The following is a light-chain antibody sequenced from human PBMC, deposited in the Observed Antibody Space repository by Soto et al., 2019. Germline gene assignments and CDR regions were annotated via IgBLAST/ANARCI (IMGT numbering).Light chain of an antibody. CDR3: CSYAGGTTWV. V-gene: IGLV2-23*01. Sequence: QSALTQPAFMSGSPGQSITISCTGSSNDFGSRNFVSWYQQRPNKAPKLMIFEGTKRPSGVSDRFSASKSGYTASLTISGLRAEDEANYYCCSYAGGTTWVFGGGTKLTVL. CDR1: SNDFGSRNF. CDR2: EGT. J-gene: IGLJ3*02.